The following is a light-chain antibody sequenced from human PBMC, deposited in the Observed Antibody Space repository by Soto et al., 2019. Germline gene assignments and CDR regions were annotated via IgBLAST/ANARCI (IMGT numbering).Light chain of an antibody. CDR3: HQYYSFHRT. J-gene: IGKJ1*01. CDR1: QSISSL. Sequence: DIQMPQSPSTLSAAVVYIVPITCLASQSISSLLAWYKHKPGKAPKFLIYKESSLQSGVPSRFSGSGSGTEFTITITSMQTDDFATYYCHQYYSFHRTFGNGNKVDIK. CDR2: KES. V-gene: IGKV1-5*03.